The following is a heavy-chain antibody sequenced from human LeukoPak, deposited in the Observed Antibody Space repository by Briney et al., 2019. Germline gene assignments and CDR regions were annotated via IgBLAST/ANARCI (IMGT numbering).Heavy chain of an antibody. Sequence: GGSLRLSCAASGFTFSSYSMNWVRQAPGKGLEWVSYISSSSSTIYYADSVKGRFTISRDNAKNSLYLQMNSLRVEDTAVYYCARDRVGYSSSWYGYWGQGTLVTVSS. V-gene: IGHV3-48*01. J-gene: IGHJ4*02. CDR2: ISSSSSTI. CDR1: GFTFSSYS. D-gene: IGHD6-13*01. CDR3: ARDRVGYSSSWYGY.